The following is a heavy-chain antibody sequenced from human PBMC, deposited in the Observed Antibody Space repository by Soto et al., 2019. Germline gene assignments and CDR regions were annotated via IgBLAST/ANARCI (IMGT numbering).Heavy chain of an antibody. CDR2: INPHTGDT. CDR3: ARDLGMISLNTFWFDP. J-gene: IGHJ5*02. CDR1: GYTFTDSS. D-gene: IGHD3-16*01. V-gene: IGHV1-2*04. Sequence: QVQLIQSGAEVKKPGASVKVSCKASGYTFTDSSIHWVRQAPGQGLEWVGWINPHTGDTKYAQKFQGSVNMTRDTSFSTAYIHLLHLRSDDTAVYYCARDLGMISLNTFWFDPWGQGTLVTVSS.